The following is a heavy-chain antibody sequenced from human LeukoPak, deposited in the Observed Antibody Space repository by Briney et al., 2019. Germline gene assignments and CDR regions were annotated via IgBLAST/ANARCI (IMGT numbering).Heavy chain of an antibody. Sequence: ASVKVSCKASGGTFSSYAISWVRQAPGQGLEWMGWINAYNGNTNYAQKLQGRVTMTTDTSTSTAYMELRSLRSDDTAVYYCARKISTMIVVVTLDYWGQGTLVTVSS. D-gene: IGHD3-22*01. CDR1: GGTFSSYA. CDR3: ARKISTMIVVVTLDY. CDR2: INAYNGNT. V-gene: IGHV1-18*01. J-gene: IGHJ4*02.